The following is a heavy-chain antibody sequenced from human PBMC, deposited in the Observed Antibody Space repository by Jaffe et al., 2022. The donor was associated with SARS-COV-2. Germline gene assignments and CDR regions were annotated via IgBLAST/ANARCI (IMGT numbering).Heavy chain of an antibody. V-gene: IGHV5-51*01. D-gene: IGHD3-10*01. CDR3: ARLSRLFGYDSGSFDY. Sequence: EVQLVQSGAEVKKPGESLKISCKGSGYSFTTYWIGWVRQMPGKGLEWMGIIYPGDSDTRYSPSFQGQVTISADKSISTAYLQWSSLKASDTAMYYCARLSRLFGYDSGSFDYWGQGTLVTVSS. J-gene: IGHJ4*02. CDR2: IYPGDSDT. CDR1: GYSFTTYW.